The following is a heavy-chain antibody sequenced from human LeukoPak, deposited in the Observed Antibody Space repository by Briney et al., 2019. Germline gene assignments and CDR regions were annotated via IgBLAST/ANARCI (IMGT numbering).Heavy chain of an antibody. J-gene: IGHJ4*02. D-gene: IGHD5-24*01. CDR2: INHSGST. CDR1: GGSFSGYY. V-gene: IGHV4-34*01. Sequence: PSETLSLTCAVYGGSFSGYYWSWIRQPPGKGLEWIGEINHSGSTNYNPSLTSRVTISVDTSKNQFSLKLSSVTAADTAVYYCASLGGYNRTFDYWGQGTLVTVSS. CDR3: ASLGGYNRTFDY.